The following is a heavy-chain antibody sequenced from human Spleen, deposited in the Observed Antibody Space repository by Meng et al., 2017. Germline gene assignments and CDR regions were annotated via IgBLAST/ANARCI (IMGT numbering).Heavy chain of an antibody. V-gene: IGHV4-61*02. CDR3: ARGYSSGEGPKFN. Sequence: LRLSCTVSGGSISSGSYFWSWIRQPAGKGLEWIGRIYTSGSTYYNPSLKSRVTISVDTSKNQFSLKLSSVTAADTAVYYCARGYSSGEGPKFNWGQGTLVTVSS. CDR1: GGSISSGSYF. J-gene: IGHJ4*02. D-gene: IGHD6-19*01. CDR2: IYTSGST.